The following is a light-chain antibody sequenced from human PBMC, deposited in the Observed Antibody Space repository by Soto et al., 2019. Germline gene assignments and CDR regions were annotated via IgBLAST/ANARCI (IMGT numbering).Light chain of an antibody. V-gene: IGLV2-14*01. Sequence: ALTQPASVSGSPGQSITISCTGSSSDIGDYKYVSWYKQHPGKAPKLMIYDVSNRPSGVSNRFSGSKSGNTASLTISGLQAEDEADYYCSSYTSTNFVIFGGGTKVTVL. CDR2: DVS. CDR1: SSDIGDYKY. CDR3: SSYTSTNFVI. J-gene: IGLJ2*01.